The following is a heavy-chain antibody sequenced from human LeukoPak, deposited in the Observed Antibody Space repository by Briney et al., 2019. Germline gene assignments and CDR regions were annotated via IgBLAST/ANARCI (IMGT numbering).Heavy chain of an antibody. D-gene: IGHD3-3*01. Sequence: GGSLRLSCAASGFTFSSYGMHWVRQAPGKGLEWVAVISYDGSNKYYADSVKGRFTISRDNSKNTLYLQMDSLRAEDTAVYYCAKLPLTYYDFWSGYLFDYWGQGTLVTVSS. CDR3: AKLPLTYYDFWSGYLFDY. CDR2: ISYDGSNK. CDR1: GFTFSSYG. J-gene: IGHJ4*02. V-gene: IGHV3-30*18.